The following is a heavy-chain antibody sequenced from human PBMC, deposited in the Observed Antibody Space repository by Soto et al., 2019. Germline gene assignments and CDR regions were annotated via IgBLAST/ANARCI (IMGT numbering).Heavy chain of an antibody. CDR1: GGTFSTYP. V-gene: IGHV1-69*01. CDR2: INPLFGTT. J-gene: IGHJ5*02. D-gene: IGHD6-13*01. Sequence: QVQLVQSGAEVRMPGSSVKVSCKASGGTFSTYPINWVRQAPGQGLEWMGGINPLFGTTNYAQKFKGRVTITADESTSTAYMELSSLRAEDAAVYYCARGATHGSSWYFWFDPWGQGTLVTVSS. CDR3: ARGATHGSSWYFWFDP.